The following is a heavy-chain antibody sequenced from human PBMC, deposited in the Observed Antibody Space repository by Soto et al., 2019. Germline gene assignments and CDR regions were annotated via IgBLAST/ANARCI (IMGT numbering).Heavy chain of an antibody. J-gene: IGHJ5*02. CDR3: AKPLRGVVVVAATNWFDP. D-gene: IGHD2-15*01. V-gene: IGHV3-23*01. Sequence: LRLSCAASGFTFSSYAMSWVRQAPGKGLEWVSAISGSGGSTYYADSVKGRFTISRDNSKNTLYLQMNSLRAEDTAVFYCAKPLRGVVVVAATNWFDPWGQGTLVTVSS. CDR2: ISGSGGST. CDR1: GFTFSSYA.